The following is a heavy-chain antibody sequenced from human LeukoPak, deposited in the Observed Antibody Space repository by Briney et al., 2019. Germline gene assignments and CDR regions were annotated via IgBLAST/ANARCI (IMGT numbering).Heavy chain of an antibody. V-gene: IGHV3-23*01. J-gene: IGHJ3*02. CDR1: GFTFSSYA. Sequence: GGSLRLSCAASGFTFSSYAMSWVRQAPGKGLGWVSAISGSGGSTYYADSVKGRFTISRDNSKNTLYLQMNSLRAEDTAVYYCAKDFGILTDTDAFDIWGQGTMVTVSS. CDR2: ISGSGGST. CDR3: AKDFGILTDTDAFDI. D-gene: IGHD3-9*01.